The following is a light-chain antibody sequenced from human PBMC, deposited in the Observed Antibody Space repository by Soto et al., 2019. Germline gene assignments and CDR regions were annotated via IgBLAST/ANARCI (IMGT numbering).Light chain of an antibody. CDR1: SSNIGSNY. Sequence: QSVLTQPPSVSAAPGQKVTISCSGSSSNIGSNYVSWYQQLPGTAPKLLIYDNNKRPSGIPDRFSGSKSGTSATLAITGLQTGDEGDYYCAAWDNSLSAGIFGGGTKLTVL. V-gene: IGLV1-51*01. CDR3: AAWDNSLSAGI. J-gene: IGLJ2*01. CDR2: DNN.